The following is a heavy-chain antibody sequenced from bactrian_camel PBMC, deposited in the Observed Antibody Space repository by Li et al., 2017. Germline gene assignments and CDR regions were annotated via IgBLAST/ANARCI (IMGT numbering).Heavy chain of an antibody. D-gene: IGHD1*01. V-gene: IGHV3S1*01. J-gene: IGHJ4*01. CDR2: IATGSGNT. CDR1: GFASATFGHPC. Sequence: HVQLVESGGGVVQPGGSPKLSCVASGFASATFGHPCMAWFRQAPGKEREGVARIATGSGNTYYADSVKGRFTMSSDNAKNTVYLQMNSLKSEDAALYYCAAGGSTYWGRGTQVTVS. CDR3: AAGGSTY.